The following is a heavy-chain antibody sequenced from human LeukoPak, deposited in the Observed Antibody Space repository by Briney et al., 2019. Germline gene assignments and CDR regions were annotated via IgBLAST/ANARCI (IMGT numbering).Heavy chain of an antibody. CDR1: AGSLSSYH. Sequence: PSETLSLTCTVSAGSLSSYHWSCIRQPPGKGLQWVGFIYSSGSTNYNHSLKSRVTISLDTSKNQFSLRVSSVTSADTAVYYCATLGYCTSTGCPLDPWGQGTLVIVSS. D-gene: IGHD2-2*01. V-gene: IGHV4-59*01. J-gene: IGHJ5*02. CDR2: IYSSGST. CDR3: ATLGYCTSTGCPLDP.